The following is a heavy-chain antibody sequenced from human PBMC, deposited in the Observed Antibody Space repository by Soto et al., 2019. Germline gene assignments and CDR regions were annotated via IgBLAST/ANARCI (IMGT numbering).Heavy chain of an antibody. CDR2: ISYDGSNK. CDR1: GFTFSSYA. V-gene: IGHV3-30-3*01. Sequence: GGSLRLSCAASGFTFSSYAMHWVRQAPGKGLEWVAVISYDGSNKYYADSVKGRFTISRDNSKNTLYLQMNSLRAEDTAVYYCARDRGSEWELLSYYGMDVWGQGTTVTVSS. D-gene: IGHD1-26*01. CDR3: ARDRGSEWELLSYYGMDV. J-gene: IGHJ6*02.